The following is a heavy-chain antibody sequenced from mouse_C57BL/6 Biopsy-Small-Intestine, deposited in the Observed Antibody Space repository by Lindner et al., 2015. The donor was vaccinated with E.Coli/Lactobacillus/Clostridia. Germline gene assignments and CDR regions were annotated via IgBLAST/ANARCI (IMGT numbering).Heavy chain of an antibody. J-gene: IGHJ1*03. CDR3: ARGRWDGGYWYFDV. V-gene: IGHV5-17*01. CDR1: GFTFSDYG. Sequence: VQLQESGGGLVKPGGSLKLSCAASGFTFSDYGMHWVRQAPEKGLEWVAYISSGSSTICYADTVKGRFTISRDNAKNTLFLQMTSLRSEDTAMYYCARGRWDGGYWYFDVWGTGTTVTVSS. D-gene: IGHD4-1*01. CDR2: ISSGSSTI.